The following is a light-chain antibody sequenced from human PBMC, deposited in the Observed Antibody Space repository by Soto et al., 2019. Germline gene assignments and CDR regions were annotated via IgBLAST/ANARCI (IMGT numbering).Light chain of an antibody. V-gene: IGKV3-20*01. J-gene: IGKJ1*01. CDR3: QQYGISPPT. CDR1: QTVRSSY. CDR2: GAS. Sequence: EIVLTQSPGTLSLSPGERGTLSCRASQTVRSSYLTWYQQKPGQAPRLLLYGASSRATGIPDRFSGSGSETDFTLTISRLAPEEFAVYYCQQYGISPPTFVQGTNVEIK.